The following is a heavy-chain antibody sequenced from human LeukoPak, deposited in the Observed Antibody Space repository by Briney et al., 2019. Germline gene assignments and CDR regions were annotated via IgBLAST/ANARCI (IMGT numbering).Heavy chain of an antibody. V-gene: IGHV4-30-4*08. CDR2: IYYSGST. D-gene: IGHD6-19*01. Sequence: SETLSLTCTVSGGSISSGDYYWSWIRQPPGKGLEWIGYIYYSGSTYYNPSLRSRVTISLDTSKNQFALKLSAVTAADTAVYYCARGFGHWLVRYWGQGTLVTVSS. J-gene: IGHJ4*02. CDR3: ARGFGHWLVRY. CDR1: GGSISSGDYY.